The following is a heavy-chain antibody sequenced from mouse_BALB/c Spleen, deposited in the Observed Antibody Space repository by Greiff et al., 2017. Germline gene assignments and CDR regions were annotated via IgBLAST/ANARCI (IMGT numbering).Heavy chain of an antibody. CDR2: IWAGGST. Sequence: VQLQQSGPGLVAPSQSLSITCTVSGFSLTSYGVHWVRQPPGKGLEWLGVIWAGGSTNYNSALMSRLSISKDNSKSQVFLKMNSLQTDDTAMYYCARDRGTGEIHYYGYDYAMDYWGQGTSVTVSS. CDR1: GFSLTSYG. CDR3: ARDRGTGEIHYYGYDYAMDY. V-gene: IGHV2-9*02. D-gene: IGHD1-2*01. J-gene: IGHJ4*01.